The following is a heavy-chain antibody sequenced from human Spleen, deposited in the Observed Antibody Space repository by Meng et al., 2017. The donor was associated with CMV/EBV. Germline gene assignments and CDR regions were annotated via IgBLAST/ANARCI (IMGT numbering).Heavy chain of an antibody. J-gene: IGHJ4*02. CDR3: ARGGVNGYYSDY. CDR2: ISSASSYI. CDR1: GFTFSSYS. V-gene: IGHV3-21*01. Sequence: CADSGFTFSSYSMNWVRQAPGKGLEWVSHISSASSYIYYADSLKGRFTISRDNAKNSLYLQMNSLRAEDTAVYYCARGGVNGYYSDYWGLGTLVTVSS. D-gene: IGHD3-22*01.